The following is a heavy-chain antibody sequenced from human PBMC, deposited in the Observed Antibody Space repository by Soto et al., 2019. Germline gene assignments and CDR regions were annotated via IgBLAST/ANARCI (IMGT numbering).Heavy chain of an antibody. Sequence: QVQLVQSGTEVKTPGASVKVSCKASGYTFTSYGISWVRQAPGQGLEWMGWLSTYNGKTVYAQKFPGRLTMTTDTSTTAIYMALRSLRSNDTAIYYSARGGGRTPIPQRGSFDPWGQGTLVTVSS. CDR1: GYTFTSYG. D-gene: IGHD1-1*01. V-gene: IGHV1-18*04. J-gene: IGHJ5*02. CDR3: ARGGGRTPIPQRGSFDP. CDR2: LSTYNGKT.